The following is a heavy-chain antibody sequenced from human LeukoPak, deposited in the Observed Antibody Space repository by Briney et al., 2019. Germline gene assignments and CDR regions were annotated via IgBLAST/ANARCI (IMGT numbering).Heavy chain of an antibody. CDR1: GFTFSSYS. CDR3: AKGPTMLTGYFDY. V-gene: IGHV3-48*01. D-gene: IGHD3-16*01. J-gene: IGHJ4*02. Sequence: GGSLRLSCAASGFTFSSYSMNWVRQAPGKGLEWVSYISSSSSSTIYYADSVKGRFTISRDNAKNSLYLQMNSLRAEDTAVYYCAKGPTMLTGYFDYWGQGTLVTVSS. CDR2: ISSSSSSTI.